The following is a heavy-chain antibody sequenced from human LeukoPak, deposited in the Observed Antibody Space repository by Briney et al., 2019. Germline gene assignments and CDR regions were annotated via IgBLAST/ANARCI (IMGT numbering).Heavy chain of an antibody. CDR1: GFTFSSYA. CDR3: AKDEDYMVSYNWFDP. Sequence: GGSLRLSCAASGFTFSSYAMSWVRQAPGKGLEWVSAISGSGGSTYYADSVKGRFTISRDNSKNTPYLQMNSLRAEDTAVYYCAKDEDYMVSYNWFDPWGQGTLVTVSS. J-gene: IGHJ5*02. V-gene: IGHV3-23*01. D-gene: IGHD4-11*01. CDR2: ISGSGGST.